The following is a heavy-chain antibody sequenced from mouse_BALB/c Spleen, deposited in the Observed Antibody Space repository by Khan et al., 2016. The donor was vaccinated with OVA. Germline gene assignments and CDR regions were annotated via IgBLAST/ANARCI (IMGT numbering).Heavy chain of an antibody. J-gene: IGHJ3*01. CDR3: TRLAYYYDSEGFAY. CDR2: VSTGGSYT. Sequence: DVQLVESGGDLVKPGVSLKLSCAASGFTFSTYGMSWVRQTPDRRLEWVATVSTGGSYTYYPDSVKGRFTISRDNAKNTLYLQMNSLKSDDTAIFYCTRLAYYYDSEGFAYWGQGTLVTVSA. D-gene: IGHD1-1*01. CDR1: GFTFSTYG. V-gene: IGHV5-6*01.